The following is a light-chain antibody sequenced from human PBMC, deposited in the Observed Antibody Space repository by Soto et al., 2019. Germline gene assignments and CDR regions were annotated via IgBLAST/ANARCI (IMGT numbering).Light chain of an antibody. CDR1: QSVSSY. J-gene: IGKJ5*01. V-gene: IGKV3-11*01. Sequence: EIVLTQSPATLSLSPGERATLSCRASQSVSSYLAWYQQKPGQAPRLLIYDASNRATGIPARFSGSGSGTDFTLTITSLEPEDFAVYYCRQRSNWPPFTFGQGTLLEIK. CDR3: RQRSNWPPFT. CDR2: DAS.